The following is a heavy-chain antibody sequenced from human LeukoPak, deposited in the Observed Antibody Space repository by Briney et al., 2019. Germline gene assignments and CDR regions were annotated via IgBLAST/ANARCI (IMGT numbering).Heavy chain of an antibody. J-gene: IGHJ4*02. V-gene: IGHV4-4*07. Sequence: NPSETLSLTCTVSGGSISSYYWSWIRQRAGKGLEGIGRIYTSGSTNYNHSLKSRVTMSVDTSKNQISLKVNSVTAADTAVYYCARESYSSSYLFDFWGQGTLVTVSS. CDR1: GGSISSYY. CDR2: IYTSGST. CDR3: ARESYSSSYLFDF. D-gene: IGHD6-6*01.